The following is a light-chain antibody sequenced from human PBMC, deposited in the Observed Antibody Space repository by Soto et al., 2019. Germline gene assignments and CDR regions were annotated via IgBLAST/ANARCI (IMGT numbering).Light chain of an antibody. Sequence: QSVLTQPASVSGSPGQSITISCTGTSSDVGGHNYVSWYQQHPGKAPKLMIYEVSNRPSGVSNRFSGSKSGNTASLTISGLQAEDEADYYCSSYTSTNTWVFGGGTQLTV. CDR1: SSDVGGHNY. CDR3: SSYTSTNTWV. J-gene: IGLJ3*02. V-gene: IGLV2-14*01. CDR2: EVS.